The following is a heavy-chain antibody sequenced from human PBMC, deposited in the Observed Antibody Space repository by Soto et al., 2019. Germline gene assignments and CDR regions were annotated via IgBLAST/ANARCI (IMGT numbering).Heavy chain of an antibody. D-gene: IGHD5-18*01. CDR1: GDSVSSNSAA. CDR2: TYYRSKWYN. Sequence: PSQALSLPVAICGDSVSSNSAAWNLIRHSPWRGLEWLGRTYYRSKWYNDYAVSVKSRITINPDTSKNQFSLQLNSVTPEDTAVYYCAYTAMVGDYYGMDVWGQGTTVTVSS. J-gene: IGHJ6*02. V-gene: IGHV6-1*01. CDR3: AYTAMVGDYYGMDV.